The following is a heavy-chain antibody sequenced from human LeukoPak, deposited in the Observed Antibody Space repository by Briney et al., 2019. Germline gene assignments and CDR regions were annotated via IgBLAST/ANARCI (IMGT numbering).Heavy chain of an antibody. CDR1: GGSISGDH. D-gene: IGHD3-3*01. J-gene: IGHJ4*02. V-gene: IGHV4-59*01. Sequence: SETLSLTCTVSGGSISGDHWNWIRQPPGKGLEWIGNIYYSGNTNYNPSLKSRVTISVDTSKNQFSLKVTSVTAADTAGYFCARVGDDYDVRTGYYYWGQGTLVTVSS. CDR2: IYYSGNT. CDR3: ARVGDDYDVRTGYYY.